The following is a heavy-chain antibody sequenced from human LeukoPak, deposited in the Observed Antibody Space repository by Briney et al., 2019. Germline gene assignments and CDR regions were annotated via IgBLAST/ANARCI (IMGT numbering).Heavy chain of an antibody. D-gene: IGHD4-17*01. J-gene: IGHJ4*02. V-gene: IGHV3-48*02. CDR1: GFTFDDYG. CDR3: ARERYYGDYPDY. CDR2: ISSSSSTM. Sequence: PGGSLRLSCAASGFTFDDYGMSWVRQAPGKGLEWVSYISSSSSTMYYADSVKGRFTISRDNAKNSLYLQMNSLRDEDTAVYYCARERYYGDYPDYWGQGTLVTVSS.